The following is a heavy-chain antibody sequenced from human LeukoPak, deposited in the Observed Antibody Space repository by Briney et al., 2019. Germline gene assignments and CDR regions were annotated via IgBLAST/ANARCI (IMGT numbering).Heavy chain of an antibody. V-gene: IGHV3-23*01. Sequence: GGSLRLSCGASGYVFSSHGLTWVRQAPGKGLEWVANINGAGDNTVYAETVRGRFSIFRDNSKNVVYLEMNSLRAEDTATYFCTKVSVCFGCYFDYWGQGALVTVSS. CDR1: GYVFSSHG. CDR3: TKVSVCFGCYFDY. J-gene: IGHJ4*02. D-gene: IGHD3-3*01. CDR2: INGAGDNT.